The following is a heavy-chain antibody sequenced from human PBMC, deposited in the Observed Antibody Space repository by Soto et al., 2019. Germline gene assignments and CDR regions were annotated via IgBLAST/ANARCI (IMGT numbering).Heavy chain of an antibody. CDR3: VRLNRDYYYYGMDV. CDR1: GDSISNSKW. J-gene: IGHJ6*02. CDR2: IDHNGIT. V-gene: IGHV4-4*02. Sequence: SETLSLTCAVSGDSISNSKWWTWVRQTPGRGLEWIGKIDHNGITNYNPSLESRVTILKDNSKNQLSLKLSSVTGADSAVYYCVRLNRDYYYYGMDVWGQGATVTVSS.